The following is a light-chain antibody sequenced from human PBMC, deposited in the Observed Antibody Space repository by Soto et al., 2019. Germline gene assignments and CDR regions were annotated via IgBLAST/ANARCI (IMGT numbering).Light chain of an antibody. CDR3: QQYNNWRT. CDR2: DAS. J-gene: IGKJ1*01. V-gene: IGKV3-15*01. CDR1: QSVSSN. Sequence: EIVMTQSPATLSVSPGERATLSCRASQSVSSNLAWYQQKPGQAPRLLIYDASTRATGIPARFSGSGSGTEFTLTISSLQSEDFAVYYCQQYNNWRTFGQGTKVDNK.